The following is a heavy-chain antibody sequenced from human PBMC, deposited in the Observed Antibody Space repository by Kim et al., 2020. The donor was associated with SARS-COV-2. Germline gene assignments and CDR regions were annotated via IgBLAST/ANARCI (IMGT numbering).Heavy chain of an antibody. Sequence: LQGRVTMTKDTSTSTAYMELRSLRSDDTAVYYCARDDDDSSGYYYHFDYWGQGTLVTVSS. D-gene: IGHD3-22*01. CDR3: ARDDDDSSGYYYHFDY. J-gene: IGHJ4*02. V-gene: IGHV1-18*01.